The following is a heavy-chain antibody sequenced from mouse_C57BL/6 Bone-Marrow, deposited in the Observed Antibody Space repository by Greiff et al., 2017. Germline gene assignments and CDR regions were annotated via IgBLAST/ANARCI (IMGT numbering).Heavy chain of an antibody. CDR1: GYSITSGYY. CDR2: ISYDGSN. V-gene: IGHV3-6*01. Sequence: DVHLVESGPGLVKPSQSLSLTCSVTGYSITSGYYWNWIRQSPGNKLEWMGYISYDGSNNYNPSLKNRISITRDTSKNQFFLKLNSVTTEDTATYYCARARAYWGQGTLVTVSA. J-gene: IGHJ3*01. CDR3: ARARAY.